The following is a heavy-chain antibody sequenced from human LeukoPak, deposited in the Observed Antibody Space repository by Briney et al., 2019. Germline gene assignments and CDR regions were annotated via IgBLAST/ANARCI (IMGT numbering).Heavy chain of an antibody. V-gene: IGHV4-34*01. CDR3: ARGGKVVPAAPSEYFQH. CDR1: GFTFSSYE. Sequence: GSLRLSCAASGFTFSSYEMNWVRQAPGKGLEWIGEINHSGSTNYNPSLKSRVTISVDTSKNQFSLKLSSVTAADTAVYYCARGGKVVPAAPSEYFQHWGQGTLVTVSS. D-gene: IGHD2-2*01. CDR2: INHSGST. J-gene: IGHJ1*01.